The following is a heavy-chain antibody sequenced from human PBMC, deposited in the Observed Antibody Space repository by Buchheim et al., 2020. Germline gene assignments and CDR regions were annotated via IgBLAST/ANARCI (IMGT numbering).Heavy chain of an antibody. CDR2: IYHSGST. V-gene: IGHV4-4*02. D-gene: IGHD2-15*01. CDR1: GGSISSSNW. CDR3: ARVAGGYCSGGSCYRRNYFDY. J-gene: IGHJ4*02. Sequence: QVQLQESGPGLVKPSGTLSLTCAVSGGSISSSNWWSWVRQPPGKGLEWFGEIYHSGSTNYNPSSKSRVTISVDKSKNKFSLKLSSVTAADTAVYYCARVAGGYCSGGSCYRRNYFDYWGQGTL.